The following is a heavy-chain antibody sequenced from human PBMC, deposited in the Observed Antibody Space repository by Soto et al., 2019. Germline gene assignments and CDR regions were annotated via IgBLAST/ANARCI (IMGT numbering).Heavy chain of an antibody. CDR2: ISSSSSII. J-gene: IGHJ6*02. Sequence: GGSLRLSCAASGFTFSSYSMNWVRQAPGKGLEWVSYISSSSSIIYYADSVKGRFTISRDNAKNSLYLQMNSLRAEDTAVYYCARDLSQDYYYYGMDVWGQGTTVTVSS. D-gene: IGHD2-15*01. CDR1: GFTFSSYS. CDR3: ARDLSQDYYYYGMDV. V-gene: IGHV3-48*01.